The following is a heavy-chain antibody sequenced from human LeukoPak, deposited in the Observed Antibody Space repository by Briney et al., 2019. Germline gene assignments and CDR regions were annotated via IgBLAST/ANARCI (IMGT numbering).Heavy chain of an antibody. CDR2: IYHSGST. CDR1: GGSIRSSNW. V-gene: IGHV4-4*02. Sequence: SETLSLTCAVSGGSIRSSNWWSWVRQPPGKGLEWIGEIYHSGSTNYNPSLKSRVTISVDTSKNQFSLKLSSVTAADTAVYYCARRPYSSSWYGSQGYLDYWGQGTLVTVSS. CDR3: ARRPYSSSWYGSQGYLDY. D-gene: IGHD6-13*01. J-gene: IGHJ4*02.